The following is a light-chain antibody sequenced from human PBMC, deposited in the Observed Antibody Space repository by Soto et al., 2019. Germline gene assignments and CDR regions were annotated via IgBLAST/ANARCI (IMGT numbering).Light chain of an antibody. J-gene: IGKJ1*01. V-gene: IGKV3-15*01. Sequence: EIVMTQSPATLSVSPGERATLSCRASQSVRSSLAWYQQKPGQPPRLLIYGASTRATGFPARFSGSGSATEFTLTISSLQSEDFAVYYCQQYNNWWTFGQGTKVEIK. CDR1: QSVRSS. CDR2: GAS. CDR3: QQYNNWWT.